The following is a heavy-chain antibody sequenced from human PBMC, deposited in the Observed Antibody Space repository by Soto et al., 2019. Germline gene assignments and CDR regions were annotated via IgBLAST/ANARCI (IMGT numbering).Heavy chain of an antibody. Sequence: EVQLLESGGGLVQPGGSLRLSCAASGFTFSSYAVGWVRQAPGKGLEWVSAVSAGGTSAYYVASVEGRFTISRDNSKNTLYLQMNSLRVEDTARYYCADRCSGGRCSPFDNWGQGTLVTVAS. CDR1: GFTFSSYA. CDR2: VSAGGTSA. V-gene: IGHV3-23*01. J-gene: IGHJ4*02. D-gene: IGHD2-15*01. CDR3: ADRCSGGRCSPFDN.